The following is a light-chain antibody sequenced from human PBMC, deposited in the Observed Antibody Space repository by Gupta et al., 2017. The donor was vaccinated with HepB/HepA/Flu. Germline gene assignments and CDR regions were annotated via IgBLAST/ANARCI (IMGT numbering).Light chain of an antibody. CDR1: QRVSSY. J-gene: IGKJ3*01. V-gene: IGKV3D-11*02. CDR3: QQRSNWPLFT. CDR2: DAS. Sequence: EIVFTQSPATLSLSPGERATRSCRASQRVSSYLVWYQQKPGQAPRLLIYDASNRATGIPARFSSSGAGTDFTLTISSREQEDFAVYYCQQRSNWPLFTFGHGTKVDIK.